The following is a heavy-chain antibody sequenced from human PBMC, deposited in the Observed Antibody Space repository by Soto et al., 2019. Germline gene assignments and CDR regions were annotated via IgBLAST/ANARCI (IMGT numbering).Heavy chain of an antibody. Sequence: GTSVKVTCKDSGYTYTSNARHWVRQAPGQRLEWMGWINAGNGNTKYSQKFQGRVTITRDTSASTAYMELSSLRSEDTAVYYCARDNGVAAEYYYGMDVWGQGTTVTVSS. CDR1: GYTYTSNA. V-gene: IGHV1-3*01. CDR2: INAGNGNT. CDR3: ARDNGVAAEYYYGMDV. D-gene: IGHD6-13*01. J-gene: IGHJ6*02.